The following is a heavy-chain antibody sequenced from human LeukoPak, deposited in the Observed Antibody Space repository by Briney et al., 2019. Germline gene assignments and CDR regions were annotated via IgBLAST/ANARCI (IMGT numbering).Heavy chain of an antibody. Sequence: GGSLRLSCAASGFTFSSYGMHWVRQAPGKGLEWVADIWYDGGNKYYADSVKGRFTISRDNSKNTLYLQMNSLRAEDTAVYYCAKDGGASRFDYWGQGTLVTVSS. CDR2: IWYDGGNK. D-gene: IGHD2-2*01. CDR1: GFTFSSYG. J-gene: IGHJ4*02. CDR3: AKDGGASRFDY. V-gene: IGHV3-33*06.